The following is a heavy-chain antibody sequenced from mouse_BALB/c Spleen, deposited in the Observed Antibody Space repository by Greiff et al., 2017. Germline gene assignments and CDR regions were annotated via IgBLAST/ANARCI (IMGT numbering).Heavy chain of an antibody. CDR1: GYTFTNYW. J-gene: IGHJ2*01. CDR3: ASYYGSSYGY. Sequence: QVQLQQSGAELVRPGTSVKISCKASGYTFTNYWLGWVKQRPGHGLEWIGDIYPGGGYTNYNEKFKGKATLTVDTSSSTAYMQLSSLTSEDSAVYFCASYYGSSYGYWGQGTTLTVSS. D-gene: IGHD1-1*01. V-gene: IGHV1-63*02. CDR2: IYPGGGYT.